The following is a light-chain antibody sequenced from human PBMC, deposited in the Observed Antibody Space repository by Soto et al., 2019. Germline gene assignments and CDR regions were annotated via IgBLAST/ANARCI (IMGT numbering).Light chain of an antibody. Sequence: EIVLTQSPGTLSLSPGERATLSCRASQSVSSSYLAGYQQKPGQAPRLLIYGASSRATGIPERFSGSGSGTDFTLTISRLEPEDFAVYYCQQYGSSPPYTFGQGTKLEIK. CDR3: QQYGSSPPYT. CDR2: GAS. V-gene: IGKV3-20*01. J-gene: IGKJ2*01. CDR1: QSVSSSY.